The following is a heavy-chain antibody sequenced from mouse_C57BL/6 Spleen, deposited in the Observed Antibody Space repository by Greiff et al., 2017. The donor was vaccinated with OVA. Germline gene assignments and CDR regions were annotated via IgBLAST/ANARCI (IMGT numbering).Heavy chain of an antibody. CDR1: GYAFSSSW. D-gene: IGHD1-2*01. V-gene: IGHV1-82*01. CDR3: ARGGYYGTVPYYYAMDY. J-gene: IGHJ4*01. CDR2: IYPGDGDT. Sequence: QVQLQQSGPELVKPGASVKISCKASGYAFSSSWMNWVKQRPGKGLEWIGRIYPGDGDTNYNGKFKGKATLTADKSSSTAYMQLSSLTSEDSAVYFCARGGYYGTVPYYYAMDYWGQGTSVTVSS.